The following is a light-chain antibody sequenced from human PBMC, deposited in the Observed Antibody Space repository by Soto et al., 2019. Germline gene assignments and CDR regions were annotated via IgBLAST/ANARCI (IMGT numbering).Light chain of an antibody. CDR2: SDK. CDR3: VAWDDSLNAYV. V-gene: IGLV1-44*01. J-gene: IGLJ1*01. CDR1: NSNIGSNT. Sequence: QSVLTQPPSASGTPGQRVTISCSGSNSNIGSNTVNWYQQLPGTAPRFLIYSDKHRPPGVPERFSGSKSGTSASLAIGGLQSEDEADYYCVAWDDSLNAYVFGTGTKVTVL.